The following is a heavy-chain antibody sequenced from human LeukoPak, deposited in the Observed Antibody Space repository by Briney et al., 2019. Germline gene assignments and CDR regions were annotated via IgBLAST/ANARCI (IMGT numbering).Heavy chain of an antibody. Sequence: WASVKVSCKASGGTFSSYAISWVRQAPGQGLEWMGRIIPIFGTANYAQKFQGRVTITTDESTRTAYMELSSLRSEDTAVYYCARCPIAVAGIGYNWFDPWGQGTLVTVSS. CDR1: GGTFSSYA. D-gene: IGHD6-19*01. CDR3: ARCPIAVAGIGYNWFDP. V-gene: IGHV1-69*05. J-gene: IGHJ5*02. CDR2: IIPIFGTA.